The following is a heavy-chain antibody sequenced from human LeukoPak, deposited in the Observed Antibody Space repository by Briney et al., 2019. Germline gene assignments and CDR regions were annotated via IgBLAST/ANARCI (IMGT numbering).Heavy chain of an antibody. CDR2: IYYSGST. CDR1: GGSISSSSYF. Sequence: PSETLSLTCTVSGGSISSSSYFWGWIRQPPGKGLEWIGSIYYSGSTYYNPSLKSRVNKSVDTSKNQFSLKLSSVTAADTAVYYCARAAVLEWLLYGPNWFDPWGQGTLVTVSS. J-gene: IGHJ5*02. D-gene: IGHD3-3*01. V-gene: IGHV4-39*01. CDR3: ARAAVLEWLLYGPNWFDP.